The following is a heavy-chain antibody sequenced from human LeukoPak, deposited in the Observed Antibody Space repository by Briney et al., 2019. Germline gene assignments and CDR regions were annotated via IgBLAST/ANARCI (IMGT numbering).Heavy chain of an antibody. J-gene: IGHJ4*02. CDR3: ARGKGDYCFDY. V-gene: IGHV4-59*01. CDR2: IYYSGST. D-gene: IGHD2-21*02. CDR1: GGSISSYY. Sequence: ASETLSLTCTVSGGSISSYYWSWIRQPPGKGLEWIGYIYYSGSTNYNPSLKSRVTISVDTSKNQFSLKLSSVTAADTAVYYCARGKGDYCFDYWGQGTLVTVSS.